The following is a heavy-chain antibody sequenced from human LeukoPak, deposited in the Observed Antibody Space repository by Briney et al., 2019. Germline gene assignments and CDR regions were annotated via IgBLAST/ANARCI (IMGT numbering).Heavy chain of an antibody. CDR1: GFTFSSYN. J-gene: IGHJ4*02. V-gene: IGHV3-21*01. CDR2: ISSSSSYI. D-gene: IGHD3-10*01. CDR3: ARGGRGSYYFDD. Sequence: GGSLRLSCAASGFTFSSYNINWVRQAPGKGLELDSSISSSSSYIYYADSVKGRFTISRDNAKNSLYLQMNSLRAEDTAVYYCARGGRGSYYFDDWGQGTLVTVSS.